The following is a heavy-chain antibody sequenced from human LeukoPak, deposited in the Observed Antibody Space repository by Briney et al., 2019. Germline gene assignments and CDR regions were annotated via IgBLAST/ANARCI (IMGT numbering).Heavy chain of an antibody. V-gene: IGHV3-7*01. CDR3: ARSTRSGSYFEASLGY. Sequence: GGSLRLSCAASGFTFSSYSMNWVRQAPGKGLEWVANINQDGSEKYSVDSVKGRFTISRDNAKNSLYLQMNSLRAEDTAVYYCARSTRSGSYFEASLGYWGQGTLVTVSS. CDR1: GFTFSSYS. CDR2: INQDGSEK. J-gene: IGHJ4*02. D-gene: IGHD3-10*01.